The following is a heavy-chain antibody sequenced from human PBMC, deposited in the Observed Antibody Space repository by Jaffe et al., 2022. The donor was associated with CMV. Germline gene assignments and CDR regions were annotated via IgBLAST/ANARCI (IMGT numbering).Heavy chain of an antibody. V-gene: IGHV4-34*08. CDR1: GGTFSGHY. J-gene: IGHJ3*02. D-gene: IGHD6-19*01. Sequence: QVQLQQWGARLLKPSETLSLTCAVSGGTFSGHYWTWLRQPPGKRLEWIGEVNHAEVTNYNPSLATRITISIDRSRKQFSLNLTSVTAADTAVYYCARPQSYRGAFDIWGLGTVVTVSS. CDR2: VNHAEVT. CDR3: ARPQSYRGAFDI.